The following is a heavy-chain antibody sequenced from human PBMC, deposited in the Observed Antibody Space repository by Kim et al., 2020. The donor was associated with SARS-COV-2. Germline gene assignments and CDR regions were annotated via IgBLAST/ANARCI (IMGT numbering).Heavy chain of an antibody. Sequence: GGSLRLSCTASGFTFGDYAMSWVRQAPGKGLEWVGFIRSKAYGGTTEYAASVKGRFTISRDDSKSIAYLQMNSLKTEDTAVYYCTRDPNYCSSTSCYTPRQVRYGMDVWGQGTTVTVSS. J-gene: IGHJ6*02. CDR3: TRDPNYCSSTSCYTPRQVRYGMDV. CDR1: GFTFGDYA. V-gene: IGHV3-49*04. CDR2: IRSKAYGGTT. D-gene: IGHD2-2*02.